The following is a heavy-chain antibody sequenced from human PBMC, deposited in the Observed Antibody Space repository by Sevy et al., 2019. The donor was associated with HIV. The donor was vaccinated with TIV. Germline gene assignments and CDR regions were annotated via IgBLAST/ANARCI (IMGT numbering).Heavy chain of an antibody. CDR2: ISDSGGST. J-gene: IGHJ3*02. CDR1: GFTFSSYA. V-gene: IGHV3-23*01. CDR3: AKDTCSSTSCYYQDAFDI. D-gene: IGHD2-2*01. Sequence: GGSLRLSCAASGFTFSSYAMSWVRQAPGNGLEWVSGISDSGGSTYYADSVKGRFTISRDNSKNTLYLQMNSLRAEDTAVYYCAKDTCSSTSCYYQDAFDIWGQGTTVTVSS.